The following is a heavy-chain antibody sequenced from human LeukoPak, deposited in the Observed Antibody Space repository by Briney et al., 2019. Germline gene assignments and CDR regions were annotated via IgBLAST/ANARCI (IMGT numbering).Heavy chain of an antibody. Sequence: GASVKVSCKASGYTFTSYGISWVRQAPGQGLEWMGWISAYNGNTNSAQKFQGRVTITTDTSTSTAYMELRSLRSDDTALYYCARDKAAGPYYFDYWGQGTLVTASS. CDR2: ISAYNGNT. CDR3: ARDKAAGPYYFDY. CDR1: GYTFTSYG. D-gene: IGHD6-13*01. J-gene: IGHJ4*02. V-gene: IGHV1-18*01.